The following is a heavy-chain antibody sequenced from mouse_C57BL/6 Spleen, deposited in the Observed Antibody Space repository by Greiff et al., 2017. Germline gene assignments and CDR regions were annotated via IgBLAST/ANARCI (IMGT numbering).Heavy chain of an antibody. CDR3: AMIGHSSGYWFAY. CDR2: IDPSDSET. D-gene: IGHD3-1*01. V-gene: IGHV1-52*01. J-gene: IGHJ3*01. CDR1: GYTFTSYW. Sequence: QVQLQQSGAELVRPGSSVKLSCKASGYTFTSYWMHWVKQRPIQGLEWIGNIDPSDSETHYNQKFKDKATLTVDKSSSTAYMQLSSLTSEDSAVYYCAMIGHSSGYWFAYWGQGTLVTVSA.